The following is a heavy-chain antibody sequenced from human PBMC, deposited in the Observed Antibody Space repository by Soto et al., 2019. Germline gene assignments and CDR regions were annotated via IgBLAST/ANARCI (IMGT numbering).Heavy chain of an antibody. V-gene: IGHV1-69*01. CDR2: IIPIFGTA. CDR3: ANVRYSSPMGYYYGMDV. D-gene: IGHD6-19*01. J-gene: IGHJ6*02. Sequence: QVQLAQSGGEVKKPGSSVKVSCKASGVTFSKFIMTWVRQAPGLGLEWVGGIIPIFGTANYAQKFQGRVTITADESTSTADREVSNLRSEDTAVYYWANVRYSSPMGYYYGMDVWGQGTAVTVSS. CDR1: GVTFSKFI.